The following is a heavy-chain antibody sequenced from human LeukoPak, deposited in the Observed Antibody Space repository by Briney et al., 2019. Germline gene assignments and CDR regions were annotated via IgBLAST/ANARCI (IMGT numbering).Heavy chain of an antibody. CDR1: GDSISSGSYY. D-gene: IGHD2-2*01. CDR3: ARDARCSSTSCQGWFDP. V-gene: IGHV4-61*02. J-gene: IGHJ5*02. Sequence: SETLSLTCTVSGDSISSGSYYWSWIRQPAGKGLEWIGRIYTSGSTNYNPSLKSRVTISVDTSKNQFSLKLSSVTAADTAVYYCARDARCSSTSCQGWFDPWGQGILVPSPQ. CDR2: IYTSGST.